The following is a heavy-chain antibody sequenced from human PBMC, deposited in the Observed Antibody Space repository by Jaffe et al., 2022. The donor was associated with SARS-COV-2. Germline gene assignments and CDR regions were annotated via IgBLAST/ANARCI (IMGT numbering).Heavy chain of an antibody. CDR1: GGSISSGSYY. D-gene: IGHD5-18*01. CDR3: AREWLAMGHAFDI. V-gene: IGHV4-61*02. J-gene: IGHJ3*02. CDR2: IYTSGST. Sequence: QVQLQESGPGLVKPSQTLSLTCTVSGGSISSGSYYWSWIRQPAGKGLEWIGRIYTSGSTNYNPSLKSRVTISVDTSKNQFSLKLSSVTAADTAVYYCAREWLAMGHAFDIWGQGTMVTVSS.